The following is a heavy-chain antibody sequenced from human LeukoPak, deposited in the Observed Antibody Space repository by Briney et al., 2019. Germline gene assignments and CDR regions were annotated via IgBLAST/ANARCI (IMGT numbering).Heavy chain of an antibody. CDR1: GYTFTSYY. Sequence: GASVKVSCKASGYTFTSYYMHWVRQAPGQGLEWMGIINPSGASTIYAQKFQGRVTMTRDTSTSTVYMELNSLRSEDTAVYYCARDGNGGSLWFGELLPLLAWRQGTLVTVPS. CDR3: ARDGNGGSLWFGELLPLLA. CDR2: INPSGAST. J-gene: IGHJ5*02. V-gene: IGHV1-46*01. D-gene: IGHD3-10*01.